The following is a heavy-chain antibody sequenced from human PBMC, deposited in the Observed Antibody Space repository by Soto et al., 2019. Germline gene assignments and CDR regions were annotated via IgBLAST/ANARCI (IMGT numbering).Heavy chain of an antibody. CDR1: GGSISSYY. CDR3: ARVHFSGGSCYYFDY. D-gene: IGHD2-15*01. V-gene: IGHV4-59*01. CDR2: IYYSGST. Sequence: SETLSLTCTVSGGSISSYYWSWIRQPPGKGLEWIGYIYYSGSTNYNPSLKSRFTISVDTSKNQFSVKLSSVTAADTAVYYCARVHFSGGSCYYFDYWGQGTLVTVSS. J-gene: IGHJ4*02.